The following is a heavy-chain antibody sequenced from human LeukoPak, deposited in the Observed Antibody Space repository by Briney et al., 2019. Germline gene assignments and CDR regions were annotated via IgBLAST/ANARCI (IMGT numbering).Heavy chain of an antibody. Sequence: SETLSLTCTVPGGSISSGSYYWSWIRQPAGKGLEWIGRIYTSGSTNYNPSLKSRVTISVDTSKNQFSLKLSSVTAADTAVYYCARDRLIFGGSGRADWFDPWGQGTLVTVSS. V-gene: IGHV4-61*02. CDR1: GGSISSGSYY. D-gene: IGHD3-10*01. J-gene: IGHJ5*02. CDR3: ARDRLIFGGSGRADWFDP. CDR2: IYTSGST.